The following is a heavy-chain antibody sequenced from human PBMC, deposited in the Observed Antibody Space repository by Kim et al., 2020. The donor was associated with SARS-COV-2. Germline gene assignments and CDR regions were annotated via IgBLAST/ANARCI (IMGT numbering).Heavy chain of an antibody. D-gene: IGHD6-19*01. Sequence: GGSLRLSCAASGFTFDDYAMHWVRQVPGKGLEWVSGISWNSGSIGYADSVKGRFTISRDNAKNSLYLQMNSLRAEDTALYYCAKDIGSGWPSGDGFDIWGQGTMVTVSS. J-gene: IGHJ3*02. CDR2: ISWNSGSI. V-gene: IGHV3-9*01. CDR1: GFTFDDYA. CDR3: AKDIGSGWPSGDGFDI.